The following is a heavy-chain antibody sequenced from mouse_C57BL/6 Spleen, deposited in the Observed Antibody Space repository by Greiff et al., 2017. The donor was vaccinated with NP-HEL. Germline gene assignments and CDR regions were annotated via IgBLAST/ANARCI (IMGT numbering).Heavy chain of an antibody. CDR1: GYTFTSYW. V-gene: IGHV1-50*01. D-gene: IGHD2-2*01. J-gene: IGHJ3*01. CDR2: IDPSDSYT. CDR3: ASHAGYAGAY. Sequence: QVQLQQPGAELVKPGASVKLSCKASGYTFTSYWMQWVKQRPGQGLEWIGEIDPSDSYTNYNQKFKGKATLTVDTSSSTAYMQLSSLTSEDSAVYFCASHAGYAGAYWGQGTLVTVSA.